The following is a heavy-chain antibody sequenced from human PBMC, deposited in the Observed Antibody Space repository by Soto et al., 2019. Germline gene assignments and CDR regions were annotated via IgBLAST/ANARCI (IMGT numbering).Heavy chain of an antibody. Sequence: RKISCKGSGYSFTSYWIGWVRQMPGKGLEWMGIIYPGDSDTRYSPSFQGQVTISADKSISTAYLQWSSLKASDTAMYYCARLFSGYDHYYYYYGMDVWGQGTTVTVSS. CDR3: ARLFSGYDHYYYYYGMDV. J-gene: IGHJ6*02. CDR2: IYPGDSDT. D-gene: IGHD5-12*01. V-gene: IGHV5-51*01. CDR1: GYSFTSYW.